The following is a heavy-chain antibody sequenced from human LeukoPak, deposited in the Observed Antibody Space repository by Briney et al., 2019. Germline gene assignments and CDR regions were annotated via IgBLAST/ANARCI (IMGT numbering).Heavy chain of an antibody. J-gene: IGHJ4*02. CDR3: ARDYDFWSGYYDY. CDR1: GFTFDDYA. D-gene: IGHD3-3*01. Sequence: PGGSLRLSCAASGFTFDDYAMHWVRQAPGKGLEWVSGISWNSGSIGYADSVKGRFTISRDNAKNSLYLQMNSLRAEDTALYYCARDYDFWSGYYDYWGQGTLVTVSS. CDR2: ISWNSGSI. V-gene: IGHV3-9*01.